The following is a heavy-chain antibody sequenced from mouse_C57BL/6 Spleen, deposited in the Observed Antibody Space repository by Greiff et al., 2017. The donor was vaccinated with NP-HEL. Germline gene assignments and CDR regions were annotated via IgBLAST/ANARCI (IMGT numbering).Heavy chain of an antibody. D-gene: IGHD2-4*01. J-gene: IGHJ2*01. Sequence: EVKLMESGGGLVKPGGSLKLSCAASGFTFSSYTMSWVRQTPEKRLEWVATISGGGGNTYYPDSVKGRFTISRDNAKNTLYLQMSSLRSEDTALYYCARRFYDYLYFDYWGQGTTLTVSS. CDR1: GFTFSSYT. V-gene: IGHV5-9*01. CDR2: ISGGGGNT. CDR3: ARRFYDYLYFDY.